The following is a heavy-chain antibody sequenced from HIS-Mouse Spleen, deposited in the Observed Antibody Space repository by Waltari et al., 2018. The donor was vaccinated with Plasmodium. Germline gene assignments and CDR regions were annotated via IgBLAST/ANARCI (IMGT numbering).Heavy chain of an antibody. J-gene: IGHJ4*02. D-gene: IGHD1-20*01. CDR2: ISYDGSNK. CDR1: GFTFSSYG. CDR3: AKGEGVWSNIRDYFDY. Sequence: VESGGGVVQPGRSLRLSCAASGFTFSSYGMHWVRQAPGKGLEWVAVISYDGSNKYYADSVKGRFTISRDNSKNTLYLQMNSLRAEDTAVYYCAKGEGVWSNIRDYFDYWGQGTLVTVSS. V-gene: IGHV3-30*18.